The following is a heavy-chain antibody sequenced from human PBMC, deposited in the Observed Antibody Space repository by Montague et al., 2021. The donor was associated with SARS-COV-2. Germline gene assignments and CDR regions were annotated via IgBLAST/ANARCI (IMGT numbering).Heavy chain of an antibody. CDR1: GDSVSSNSAA. J-gene: IGHJ5*02. CDR2: TYYRSKWYN. CDR3: ARDLDYYGSGSYPEGFDP. D-gene: IGHD3-10*01. V-gene: IGHV6-1*01. Sequence: CAISGDSVSSNSAAWNWIRQSPSRGLEWLGRTYYRSKWYNDYAVSVKSRITIDPDTPKNQFSLQLNSVTPEDTAVYYCARDLDYYGSGSYPEGFDPWGQGTLVTVSS.